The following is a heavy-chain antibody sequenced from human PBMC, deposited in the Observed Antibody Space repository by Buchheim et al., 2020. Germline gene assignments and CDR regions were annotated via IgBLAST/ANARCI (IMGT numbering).Heavy chain of an antibody. CDR2: INEDGSER. V-gene: IGHV3-7*03. CDR1: GITFNIHW. CDR3: ARNTAFDRRIFDP. Sequence: QLVQSGGGLVQPGGSLRLSCAASGITFNIHWMTWVCQGPGRGLEWVANINEDGSERHYVDSVRGRSTIPRDNAKNSIFLQMNDLRVEDTALYYWARNTAFDRRIFDPWGPGTL. J-gene: IGHJ5*02. D-gene: IGHD2-21*01.